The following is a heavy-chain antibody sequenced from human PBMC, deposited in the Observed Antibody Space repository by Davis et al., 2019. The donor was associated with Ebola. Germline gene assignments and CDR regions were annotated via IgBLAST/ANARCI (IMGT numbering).Heavy chain of an antibody. V-gene: IGHV5-51*01. CDR1: GYSFTTYW. Sequence: GESLKISCKSSGYSFTTYWIGWVRQMPGKGLEWMGIIYPGDSDTRKSPSFQGQVTISADTSISTAYLQWSSLKASDTAMYYCARGGQGQWLVPFYFDYWGQGTLVTVSS. J-gene: IGHJ4*02. CDR3: ARGGQGQWLVPFYFDY. D-gene: IGHD6-19*01. CDR2: IYPGDSDT.